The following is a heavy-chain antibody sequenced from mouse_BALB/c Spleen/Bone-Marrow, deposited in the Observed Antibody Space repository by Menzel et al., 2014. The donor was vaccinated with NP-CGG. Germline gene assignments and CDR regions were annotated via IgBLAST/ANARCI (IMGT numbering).Heavy chain of an antibody. Sequence: QVQLQQSAAELARPGASVKMSCKASGNTFTSYTMHWIKQRPGQGLEWIGYIIPSSGYTEYNQKFKDKTTLTADKSSSTAYMQLSSLTSEDSAVYFCARKGGPFYAMDYWGQGTSVTVSS. CDR2: IIPSSGYT. CDR1: GNTFTSYT. J-gene: IGHJ4*01. CDR3: ARKGGPFYAMDY. V-gene: IGHV1-4*02.